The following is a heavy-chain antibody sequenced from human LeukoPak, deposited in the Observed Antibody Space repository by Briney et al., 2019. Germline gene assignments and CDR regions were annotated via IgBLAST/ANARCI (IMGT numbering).Heavy chain of an antibody. Sequence: ASVKVSCKVSGYTLTELSMHWVRQAPGKGLEWMGGFDPEDGETIYAQKFQGRVTMTEDTSTDTAYMELSSLRSEDTAVYYCATGQAVTRYYYYYYYMDVWGKGTTVTVSS. CDR1: GYTLTELS. J-gene: IGHJ6*03. D-gene: IGHD4-17*01. CDR3: ATGQAVTRYYYYYYYMDV. V-gene: IGHV1-24*01. CDR2: FDPEDGET.